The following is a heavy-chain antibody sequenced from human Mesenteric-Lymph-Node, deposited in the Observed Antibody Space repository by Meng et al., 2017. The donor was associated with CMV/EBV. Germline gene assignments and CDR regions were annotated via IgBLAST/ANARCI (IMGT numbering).Heavy chain of an antibody. Sequence: GESLKISCAASGFTFSSYEMNWVRQAPGKGLEWVSYISSSGNTIYYADSVKGRFTISRDNSKNTLYLQMNSLRAEDTAVYYCAKHLRETYDSSGYYDRAFDIWGQGTLVTVSS. CDR1: GFTFSSYE. CDR3: AKHLRETYDSSGYYDRAFDI. D-gene: IGHD3-22*01. V-gene: IGHV3-48*03. CDR2: ISSSGNTI. J-gene: IGHJ3*02.